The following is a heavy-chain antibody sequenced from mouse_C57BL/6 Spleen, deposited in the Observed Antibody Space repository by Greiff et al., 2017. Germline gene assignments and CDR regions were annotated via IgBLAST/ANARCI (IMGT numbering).Heavy chain of an antibody. Sequence: EVQLVESGPGLVKPSPSLSLTCSVTGYSFTSGYYWNWIRQFPGNKLEWMGYISYDGSTNYNPSLKNRISITRDTSKNQFFLKLNSVTTEDTATYYCARATTVVVDYWGQGTTLTVSS. D-gene: IGHD1-1*01. CDR3: ARATTVVVDY. CDR1: GYSFTSGYY. CDR2: ISYDGST. V-gene: IGHV3-6*01. J-gene: IGHJ2*01.